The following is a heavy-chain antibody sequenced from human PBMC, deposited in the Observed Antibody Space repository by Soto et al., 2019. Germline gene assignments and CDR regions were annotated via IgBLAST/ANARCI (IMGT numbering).Heavy chain of an antibody. Sequence: PSETLSLTCTVSGGSISTYYWSWIRQPPGKGLEWIGYIYYSGSTNYNPSLKSRVTISVDTSKNQFSLKLSSATAADTAVYYCARDMYDSSGYRLDYWGQGTLVTVSS. D-gene: IGHD3-22*01. CDR2: IYYSGST. V-gene: IGHV4-59*01. CDR3: ARDMYDSSGYRLDY. J-gene: IGHJ4*02. CDR1: GGSISTYY.